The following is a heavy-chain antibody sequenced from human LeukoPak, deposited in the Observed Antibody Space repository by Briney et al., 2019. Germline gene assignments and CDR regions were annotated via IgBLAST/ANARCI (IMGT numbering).Heavy chain of an antibody. V-gene: IGHV1-69*04. Sequence: SVKVSCKASGGTFNDYAVTWLRQAPGQGLEWMGRFIPLLGITNFAQKFQGRLTITADKSTGTAYMELSSLRSEDTAVYYCARESIQVDLTMFDPWGQGTLVTVSS. J-gene: IGHJ5*02. CDR2: FIPLLGIT. D-gene: IGHD2-15*01. CDR3: ARESIQVDLTMFDP. CDR1: GGTFNDYA.